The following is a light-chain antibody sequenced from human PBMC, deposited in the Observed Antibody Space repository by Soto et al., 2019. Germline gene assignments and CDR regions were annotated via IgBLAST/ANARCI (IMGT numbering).Light chain of an antibody. J-gene: IGKJ1*01. CDR1: QSVSTD. CDR2: GAS. CDR3: QQYNNWPPWT. V-gene: IGKV3-15*01. Sequence: VTQSPATLSVSPGERVTLSCRASQSVSTDLAWYQQKPGQAPRLLIYGASTRATGIPARFSGSGSGTEFTLTISSLQSEDFAVYYCQQYNNWPPWTFGQGTKVDNK.